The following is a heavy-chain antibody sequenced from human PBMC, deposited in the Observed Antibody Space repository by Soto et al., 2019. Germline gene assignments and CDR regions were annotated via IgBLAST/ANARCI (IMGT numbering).Heavy chain of an antibody. D-gene: IGHD3-9*01. Sequence: QVHLVQSGAEVKKPGSSVKVSCKVSGGTFSSYPFSWVRQAPGQGLEYMGRIVPILALTKYAQTFEGRVTFTADKSTTTFYMELSNLTSEDTAMYYYARAFDWYQDAFDLWGQGTMVTVSS. V-gene: IGHV1-69*02. CDR2: IVPILALT. J-gene: IGHJ3*01. CDR1: GGTFSSYP. CDR3: ARAFDWYQDAFDL.